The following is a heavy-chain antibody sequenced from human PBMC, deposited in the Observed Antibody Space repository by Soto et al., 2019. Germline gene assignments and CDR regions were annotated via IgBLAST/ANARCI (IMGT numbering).Heavy chain of an antibody. CDR2: ISHSGST. J-gene: IGHJ4*02. V-gene: IGHV4-34*01. D-gene: IGHD5-12*01. CDR1: GGSFSGYY. CDR3: ARGRDLDIVATITPDQFAY. Sequence: QVQLQQWGAGLLKPSETLSLTCAVYGGSFSGYYWSWIRQPPGKGLEWIGEISHSGSTNYNPSLMGRVTRSVDPAKNQFSLKLSSVTAADTAVYYCARGRDLDIVATITPDQFAYWGQGTLVTVSS.